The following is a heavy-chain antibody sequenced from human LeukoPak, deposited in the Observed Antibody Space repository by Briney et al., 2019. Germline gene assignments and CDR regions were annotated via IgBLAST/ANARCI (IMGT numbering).Heavy chain of an antibody. J-gene: IGHJ4*02. D-gene: IGHD2-8*02. CDR3: ARVTDDY. CDR1: GSTFSSHW. CDR2: INQDGNEK. V-gene: IGHV3-7*04. Sequence: GGSLRLSCAASGSTFSSHWMSWVRQAPGKGLEWVANINQDGNEKYYLDSVKGRFTISRDNAKNSLYLQMNSLRAEDTAVYYCARVTDDYWGQGTLVTVSP.